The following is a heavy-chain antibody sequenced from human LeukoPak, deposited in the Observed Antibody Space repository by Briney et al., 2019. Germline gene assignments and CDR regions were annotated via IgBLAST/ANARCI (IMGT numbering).Heavy chain of an antibody. CDR3: AKDLWEDYYDSSGSPNDY. CDR1: GFTFSSYG. Sequence: GGSLRLSCAASGFTFSSYGMHWVRQAPGKGLEWVAVISYDGSNKHYADSVKGRFTISRDNSKNTLYLQMNSLRAEDTAVYYCAKDLWEDYYDSSGSPNDYWGQGTLVTVSS. CDR2: ISYDGSNK. J-gene: IGHJ4*02. V-gene: IGHV3-30*18. D-gene: IGHD3-22*01.